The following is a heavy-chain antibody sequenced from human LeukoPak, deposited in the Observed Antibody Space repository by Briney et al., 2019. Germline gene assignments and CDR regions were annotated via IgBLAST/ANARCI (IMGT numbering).Heavy chain of an antibody. CDR3: ARGRSSHWTYYYYYYMDV. J-gene: IGHJ6*03. Sequence: ASVKVSCKASGYTFTSYDIIWVRQATGQGLEWMGWMNPNSGNTGYAQKFQGRVTITRNTSISTAYMELSSLRSEDTAVYYCARGRSSHWTYYYYYYMDVWGKGTTVTVSS. V-gene: IGHV1-8*03. CDR1: GYTFTSYD. CDR2: MNPNSGNT. D-gene: IGHD1-1*01.